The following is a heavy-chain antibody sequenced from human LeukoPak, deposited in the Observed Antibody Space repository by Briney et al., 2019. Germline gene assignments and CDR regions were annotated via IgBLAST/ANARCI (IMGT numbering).Heavy chain of an antibody. Sequence: SETLSLTCTVSGGSISSYYWSWIRQPAGKGLEWIGRIYTSGSTNYNPSLKSRVTMSVDTSKNQFSLKLSSVTAADTAVYYCARGRGDYDFWSGLQDNYFDYWGQRTLVTVSS. CDR3: ARGRGDYDFWSGLQDNYFDY. CDR1: GGSISSYY. D-gene: IGHD3-3*01. V-gene: IGHV4-4*07. J-gene: IGHJ4*02. CDR2: IYTSGST.